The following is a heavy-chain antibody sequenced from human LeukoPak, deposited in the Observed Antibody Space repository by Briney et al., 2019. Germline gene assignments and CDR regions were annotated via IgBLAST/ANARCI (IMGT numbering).Heavy chain of an antibody. Sequence: GGSLRLSCAASGFSFSSHGMSWVRQAPGKGLEWVSGIIGGAGSTYYADSVKGRFTISGDNSKNTLFLQMNSLRAEDTAVYYCAHGAVYQLDYWGQGTLVTVSS. D-gene: IGHD2-2*01. V-gene: IGHV3-23*01. CDR2: IIGGAGST. CDR3: AHGAVYQLDY. J-gene: IGHJ4*02. CDR1: GFSFSSHG.